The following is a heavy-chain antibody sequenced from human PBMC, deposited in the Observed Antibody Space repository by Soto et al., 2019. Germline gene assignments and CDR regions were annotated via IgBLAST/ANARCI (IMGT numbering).Heavy chain of an antibody. D-gene: IGHD1-26*01. CDR2: INPNSGGT. CDR1: GYTFTGYY. CDR3: ARAARGDGAPMDY. Sequence: QVQLVQSGAEVKKPGASVKVSCKASGYTFTGYYMHWVRQAPGQGLEWMGWINPNSGGTNYAQKFQGWVTMTRDTSIRAAYRALGRLSSDDTAVYYCARAARGDGAPMDYWGQGTLGTVSS. J-gene: IGHJ4*02. V-gene: IGHV1-2*04.